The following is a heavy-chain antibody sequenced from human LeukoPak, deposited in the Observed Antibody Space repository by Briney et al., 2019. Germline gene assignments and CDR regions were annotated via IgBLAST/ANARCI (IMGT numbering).Heavy chain of an antibody. V-gene: IGHV3-48*03. CDR3: ARERAEMATLTFDY. Sequence: GGSLRLSCAASGFTFSSYEMNWVRQAPGKGLEWVSYISSSGSTIYYADSVEGRFTISRDNAKNSLYLQMNSLRAEDTAVYYCARERAEMATLTFDYWGQGTLVTVSS. D-gene: IGHD5-24*01. CDR1: GFTFSSYE. J-gene: IGHJ4*02. CDR2: ISSSGSTI.